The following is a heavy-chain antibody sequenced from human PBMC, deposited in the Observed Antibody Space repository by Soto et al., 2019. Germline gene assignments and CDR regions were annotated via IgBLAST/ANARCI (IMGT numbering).Heavy chain of an antibody. D-gene: IGHD5-18*01. CDR3: ARDMAMATDYYYGMDV. V-gene: IGHV3-53*01. J-gene: IGHJ6*02. Sequence: VQLVESGGGLIQPGGSLRLSCAASGFTVSSNYMSWVRQAPGKGLEWVSVIYSGGSTYYADSVKGRFTISRDNSKNTLYLQMNSLRAEDTAVYYCARDMAMATDYYYGMDVWGQGTTVTVSS. CDR1: GFTVSSNY. CDR2: IYSGGST.